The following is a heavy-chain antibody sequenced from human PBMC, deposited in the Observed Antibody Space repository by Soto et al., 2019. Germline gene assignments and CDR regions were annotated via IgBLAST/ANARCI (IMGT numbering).Heavy chain of an antibody. CDR1: GFTFGASN. CDR2: IGSKGETYAT. V-gene: IGHV3-73*02. J-gene: IGHJ4*02. D-gene: IGHD3-9*01. Sequence: EVQLVESGGDLVQPGGSLKLSCAASGFTFGASNLQWVRQASGKGLEWLGRIGSKGETYATTYAASVKGRFIISRDDSKKKAYLQMNNLESEDTDVYYCARDDSDWLFNWGRGTLVTVSS. CDR3: ARDDSDWLFN.